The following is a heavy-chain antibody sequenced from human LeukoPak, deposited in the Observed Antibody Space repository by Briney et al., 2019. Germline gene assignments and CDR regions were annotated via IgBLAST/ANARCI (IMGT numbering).Heavy chain of an antibody. CDR3: ARRGVGSTSAAFDI. V-gene: IGHV6-1*01. CDR2: TFYRSKWYN. CDR1: GDSVSSNSAA. J-gene: IGHJ3*02. D-gene: IGHD1-26*01. Sequence: SQTLSLTCAISGDSVSSNSAAWNWIRQSPSRGLEWLGRTFYRSKWYNDYAVSMKSRITINPDTSKNQFSLQLNSVAPEDTAVYYCARRGVGSTSAAFDIWGQGTMVTVSS.